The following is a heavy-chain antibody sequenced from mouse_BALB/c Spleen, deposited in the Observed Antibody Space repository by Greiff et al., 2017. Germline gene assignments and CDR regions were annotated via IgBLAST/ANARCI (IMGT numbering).Heavy chain of an antibody. V-gene: IGHV3-2*02. Sequence: EVQLQESGPGLVKPSQSLSLTCTVTGYSITSDYAWNWIRQFPGNKLEWMGYRSYSGSTSYNPSLKSRISITRDTSKNQFFLQLNSVTTEDTATYYGGRIYDGYSGGFDYWGQGTTRTVSA. J-gene: IGHJ2*01. CDR1: GYSITSDYA. CDR2: RSYSGST. D-gene: IGHD2-3*01. CDR3: GRIYDGYSGGFDY.